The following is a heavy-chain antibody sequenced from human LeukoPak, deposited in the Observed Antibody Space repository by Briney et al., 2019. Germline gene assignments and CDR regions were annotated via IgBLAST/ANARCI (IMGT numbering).Heavy chain of an antibody. V-gene: IGHV3-23*01. J-gene: IGHJ4*02. Sequence: PGGSLRLSCAASGFTFSSYAMSWVRQAPGKGLEWVSAISGSGGSRYDADSVKGRFTISRDNSKNTLYLQMNSLRAEDTAVYYCAGRRITMIVVVILDYFDYWGQGTLVTVSS. CDR3: AGRRITMIVVVILDYFDY. D-gene: IGHD3-22*01. CDR1: GFTFSSYA. CDR2: ISGSGGSR.